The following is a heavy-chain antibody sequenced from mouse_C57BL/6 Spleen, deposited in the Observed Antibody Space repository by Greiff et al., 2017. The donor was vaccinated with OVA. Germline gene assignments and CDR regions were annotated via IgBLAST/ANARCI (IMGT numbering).Heavy chain of an antibody. V-gene: IGHV1-52*01. J-gene: IGHJ2*01. D-gene: IGHD3-2*02. CDR3: AREGDSSGYDYFDY. CDR1: GYTFTSYW. Sequence: VQLQQPGAELVRPGSSVKLSCKASGYTFTSYWMHWVKQRPIQGLEWIGNIDPSDSETHYNQKFKDKATLTVDKSSSTAYMQLSSLTSEDSAVYYCAREGDSSGYDYFDYWGQGTTLTVSS. CDR2: IDPSDSET.